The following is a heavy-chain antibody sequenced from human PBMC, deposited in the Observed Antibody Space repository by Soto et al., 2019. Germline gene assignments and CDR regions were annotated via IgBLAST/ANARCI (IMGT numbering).Heavy chain of an antibody. CDR3: ARDPLTGTTAGWFDP. D-gene: IGHD1-7*01. Sequence: ASVKVSCKASGYTFTSYAMHWVRQAPGQRLEWMGWINAGNGNTKYSQKFQGRVTITRDTSASTAYMELSSLRSEDTAVYYCARDPLTGTTAGWFDPWGQGTLVTVSS. CDR2: INAGNGNT. V-gene: IGHV1-3*01. J-gene: IGHJ5*02. CDR1: GYTFTSYA.